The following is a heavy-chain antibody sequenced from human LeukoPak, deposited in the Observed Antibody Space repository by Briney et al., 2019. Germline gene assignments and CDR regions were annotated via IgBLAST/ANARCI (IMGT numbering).Heavy chain of an antibody. CDR2: IYYSGST. CDR3: ARVPIPPHCSSTSCYSIDY. V-gene: IGHV4-31*03. J-gene: IGHJ4*02. CDR1: GGSISSGGYY. D-gene: IGHD2-2*01. Sequence: SETLSLTCTVSGGSISSGGYYWSWIHQHPGKGLEWIGYIYYSGSTYYNPSLKSRVTISVDTSKNQFSLKLSSVTAADTAVYYCARVPIPPHCSSTSCYSIDYWGQGTLVTVSS.